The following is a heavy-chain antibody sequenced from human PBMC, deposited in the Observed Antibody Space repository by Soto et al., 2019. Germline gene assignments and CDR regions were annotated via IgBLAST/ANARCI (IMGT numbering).Heavy chain of an antibody. CDR2: ISYRGST. V-gene: IGHV4-39*01. CDR1: GGSISTNNYY. D-gene: IGHD2-21*02. Sequence: PSETLSLTCTVSGGSISTNNYYWGWIRQPPGKGLQWVGSISYRGSTSYKPSLKSRVIVSVDTSKNQFSLKLSSVTAADTAVYYCARHPSDFWFDPWGQGTLVTVSS. J-gene: IGHJ5*02. CDR3: ARHPSDFWFDP.